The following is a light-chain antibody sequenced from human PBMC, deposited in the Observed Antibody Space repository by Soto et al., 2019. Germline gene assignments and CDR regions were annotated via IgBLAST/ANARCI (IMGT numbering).Light chain of an antibody. J-gene: IGLJ1*01. Sequence: QSALTQPRSVSGSPGQSVTISCTGTSSDVGGYNYVSWYQQHPGKAPKVVIYDVNKRPSGVPDRFSGSKSGNTASLTISGLQADDEADYFCSTYAGNSYVFGTGTKLTAL. CDR2: DVN. CDR1: SSDVGGYNY. V-gene: IGLV2-11*01. CDR3: STYAGNSYV.